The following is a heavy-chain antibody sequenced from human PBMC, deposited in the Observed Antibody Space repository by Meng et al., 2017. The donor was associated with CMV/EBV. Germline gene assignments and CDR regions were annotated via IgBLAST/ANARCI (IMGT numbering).Heavy chain of an antibody. CDR3: ARVRNSKTYDFWSSKNVGPMDV. D-gene: IGHD3-3*01. J-gene: IGHJ6*02. CDR2: IIPIFGTA. Sequence: SVKVCKASGGTFSSYAISWVRQAPGQGLEWMGGIIPIFGTANYAQKFQGRVTITTDESTSTAYMELSSLRSEDTAVYYCARVRNSKTYDFWSSKNVGPMDVWGQGTTVTVSS. V-gene: IGHV1-69*05. CDR1: GGTFSSYA.